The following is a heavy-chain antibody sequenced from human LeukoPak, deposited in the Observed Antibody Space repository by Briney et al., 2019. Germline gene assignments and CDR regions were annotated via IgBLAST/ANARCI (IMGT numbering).Heavy chain of an antibody. Sequence: GGSLRLSCAASGFTFSSYWMTWVRQAPGKGLEWVANIKRDGSEKHYVDSVKGRFTISRDNAKNSMFLQMNSLRAEDTAVYYCTTLYNWNPYYFDYWGQETLVTVSS. J-gene: IGHJ4*02. CDR1: GFTFSSYW. CDR2: IKRDGSEK. CDR3: TTLYNWNPYYFDY. V-gene: IGHV3-7*03. D-gene: IGHD1-20*01.